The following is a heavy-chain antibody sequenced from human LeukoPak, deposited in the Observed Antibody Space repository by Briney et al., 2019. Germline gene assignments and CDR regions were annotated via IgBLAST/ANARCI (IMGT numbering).Heavy chain of an antibody. D-gene: IGHD2-21*02. CDR3: ARICGGDCLYAFDI. V-gene: IGHV1-46*01. CDR1: GYTFTNYY. J-gene: IGHJ3*02. Sequence: GASVKVSCKASGYTFTNYYMHWVRQAAGQGLEWMGIIKPSGGGTSYAQKFQGRVTMTRDTSTSTVYMELNSLRSEDTAIYYCARICGGDCLYAFDIWGQGTMVSISS. CDR2: IKPSGGGT.